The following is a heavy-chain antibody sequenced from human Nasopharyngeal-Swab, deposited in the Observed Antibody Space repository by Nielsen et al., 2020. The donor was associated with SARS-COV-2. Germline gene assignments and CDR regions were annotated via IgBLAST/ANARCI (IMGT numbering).Heavy chain of an antibody. CDR2: INHSGST. Sequence: WIRQPPGKGLEWIGEINHSGSTNYNPSLKSRVTISVDTSKNQFSLKLSSVTAADTAVYYCARGLGKQITILEVVIAYNWFDPWGQGTLVTVSS. D-gene: IGHD3-3*01. J-gene: IGHJ5*02. V-gene: IGHV4-34*01. CDR3: ARGLGKQITILEVVIAYNWFDP.